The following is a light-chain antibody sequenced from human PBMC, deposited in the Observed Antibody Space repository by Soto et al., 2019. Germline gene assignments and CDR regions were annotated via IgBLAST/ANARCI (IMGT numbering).Light chain of an antibody. Sequence: DIVMTQSPLSLPVTPGEPASIACRSSESLLHSNGYNYLDWYLQKPGQSPQLLISLGSNRASGVPDRFSGSGSGTDFTLKISRVEADDVGVYYCMQARQSPRTFGQGTRLEIK. V-gene: IGKV2-28*01. J-gene: IGKJ5*01. CDR2: LGS. CDR3: MQARQSPRT. CDR1: ESLLHSNGYNY.